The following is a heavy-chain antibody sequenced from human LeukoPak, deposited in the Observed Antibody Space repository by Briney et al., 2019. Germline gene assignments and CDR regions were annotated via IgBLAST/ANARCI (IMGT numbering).Heavy chain of an antibody. Sequence: SETLSLTCTVSGGSISSYYWSWIRQPPGKGLEWIGYVYDSGSTNYNPSLKSRVAISLDTSKIHFSLNLTSVTAADTAVYYCATGGYYMDVWGKGTTVTVSS. J-gene: IGHJ6*03. CDR3: ATGGYYMDV. CDR1: GGSISSYY. V-gene: IGHV4-59*01. CDR2: VYDSGST.